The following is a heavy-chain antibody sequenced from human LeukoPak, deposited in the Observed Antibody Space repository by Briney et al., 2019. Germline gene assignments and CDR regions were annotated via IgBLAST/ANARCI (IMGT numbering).Heavy chain of an antibody. CDR3: ARARLYSSGCFDY. D-gene: IGHD6-19*01. CDR1: GYTFTGYY. Sequence: ASVKVSCKASGYTFTGYYMHWVRQAPGQGLEWMGWINPNSGGTNYAQKFQGRVTMTRDTSISTAYMELSRLRSDNTAVYYCARARLYSSGCFDYWGQGTLVTVSS. J-gene: IGHJ4*02. V-gene: IGHV1-2*02. CDR2: INPNSGGT.